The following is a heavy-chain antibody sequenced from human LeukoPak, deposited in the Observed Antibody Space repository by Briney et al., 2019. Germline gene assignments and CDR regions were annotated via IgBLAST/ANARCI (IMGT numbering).Heavy chain of an antibody. CDR2: IWYDGSIQ. J-gene: IGHJ4*02. CDR3: ARAGYCSGGSCYGSDY. D-gene: IGHD2-15*01. Sequence: PGGSLRLSCAASGFTFSSYGMHWVRQAPGKGLGWVAAIWYDGSIQYYADSVEGRFTISRDNSKNTLYLQMDSLRAEDTAVYYWARAGYCSGGSCYGSDYWGQGTLVSVSS. CDR1: GFTFSSYG. V-gene: IGHV3-33*01.